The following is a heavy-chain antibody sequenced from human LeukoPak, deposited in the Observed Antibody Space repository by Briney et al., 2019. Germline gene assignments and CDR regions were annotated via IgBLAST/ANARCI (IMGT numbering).Heavy chain of an antibody. V-gene: IGHV1-18*01. J-gene: IGHJ6*03. CDR1: GYTFTSYG. CDR2: ISAYNGNT. CDR3: ASPDPNCSSTSCYYMDV. D-gene: IGHD2-2*01. Sequence: ASVKVSCKASGYTFTSYGISWVRQAPGQGLEWMGWISAYNGNTNYAQKLQGRVTMTTDTSTSTAYMELRSLRSDDTAVYYCASPDPNCSSTSCYYMDVWGKGTTVTISS.